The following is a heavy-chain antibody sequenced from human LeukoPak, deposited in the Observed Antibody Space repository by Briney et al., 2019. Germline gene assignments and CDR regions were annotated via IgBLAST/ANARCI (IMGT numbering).Heavy chain of an antibody. D-gene: IGHD3-22*01. V-gene: IGHV1-69*01. J-gene: IGHJ6*03. CDR3: AGDTSNYYDATGYYYGYYYMDV. CDR1: GGTFSSYA. CDR2: IIPIFGTA. Sequence: GSSVKVSCKASGGTFSSYAISWVRQAPGQGLEWMGGIIPIFGTANYAQKFQGRVTITADESTSTAYMELSSLRSEDTAVYYCAGDTSNYYDATGYYYGYYYMDVWGKGTTVTVSS.